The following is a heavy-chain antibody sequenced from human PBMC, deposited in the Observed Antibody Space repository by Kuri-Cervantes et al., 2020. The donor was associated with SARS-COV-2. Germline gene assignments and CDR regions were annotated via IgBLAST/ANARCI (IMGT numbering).Heavy chain of an antibody. Sequence: SETLSLTCTVSGGSISSHYWSWIRQPPGKGLEWIGYIYYSGSTNYNPSLRSRVTISADTSKNQFSLKLSSVTAADTAVYYCARGVSGAYGSYKYYIDVWGNGTTVTVSS. J-gene: IGHJ6*03. D-gene: IGHD1-26*01. CDR2: IYYSGST. CDR1: GGSISSHY. V-gene: IGHV4-59*11. CDR3: ARGVSGAYGSYKYYIDV.